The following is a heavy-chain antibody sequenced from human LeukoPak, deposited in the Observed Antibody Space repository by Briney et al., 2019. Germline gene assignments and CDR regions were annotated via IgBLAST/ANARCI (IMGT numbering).Heavy chain of an antibody. CDR1: GFTFSNYA. CDR3: AREGPRGNSQFDY. J-gene: IGHJ4*02. V-gene: IGHV3-30*04. D-gene: IGHD2/OR15-2a*01. CDR2: ISYDGSNK. Sequence: RSLRLSCAASGFTFSNYAMHWVRQAPGKGLEWVVVISYDGSNKYYTDSVKGRLTISRDNSKNTLYLQMNSLRAEDTAIYYCAREGPRGNSQFDYWGQGTLVTVSS.